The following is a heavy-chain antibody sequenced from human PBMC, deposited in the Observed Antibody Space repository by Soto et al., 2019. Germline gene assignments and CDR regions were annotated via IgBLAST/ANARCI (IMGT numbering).Heavy chain of an antibody. CDR3: AALDTAMVKTAGY. CDR1: GFTVSNYY. CDR2: VKQDGSEE. D-gene: IGHD5-18*01. J-gene: IGHJ4*02. Sequence: GGSLRLSCAASGFTVSNYYMSWVRQAPGKGLEWVANVKQDGSEEYYVDSVKGRFTISRDNAKNSLYLQMNSLRAEDTAVYYCAALDTAMVKTAGYWGQGTLVTVSS. V-gene: IGHV3-7*01.